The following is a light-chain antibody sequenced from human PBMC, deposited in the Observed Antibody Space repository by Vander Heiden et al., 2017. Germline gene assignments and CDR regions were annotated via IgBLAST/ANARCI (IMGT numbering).Light chain of an antibody. CDR1: SSDVGGYNF. J-gene: IGLJ3*02. Sequence: QSALTQPASVSGSPGQSITFSCTGTSSDVGGYNFVSWYQQHPGKAPKLIIYEVSNRPSGVSNRFSGSKSGNTASLSISGLQAEDEAEYHCSSYTSSSTLVFGGGTKLTVL. CDR2: EVS. V-gene: IGLV2-14*01. CDR3: SSYTSSSTLV.